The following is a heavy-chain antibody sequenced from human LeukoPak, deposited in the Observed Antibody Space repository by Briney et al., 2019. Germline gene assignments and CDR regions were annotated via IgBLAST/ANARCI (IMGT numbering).Heavy chain of an antibody. CDR3: ARDYKYAFDN. CDR2: IGIDSGNT. J-gene: IGHJ4*02. D-gene: IGHD5-24*01. CDR1: GFTFSDYS. Sequence: GGSLRLSCAASGFTFSDYSMNWVRQAPGKGLEWISYIGIDSGNTNYADSVKGRFTISGDNAKTSLYLQMKSLRVEDTAVYYCARDYKYAFDNWGQGTLVTVSS. V-gene: IGHV3-48*01.